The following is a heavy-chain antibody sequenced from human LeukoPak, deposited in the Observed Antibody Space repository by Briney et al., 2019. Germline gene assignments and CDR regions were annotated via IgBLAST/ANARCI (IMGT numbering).Heavy chain of an antibody. Sequence: ASAKVSCKSSAYTFTTYYIHWVRQAPGQGLEWIGMIYPSTGSTYYAQRFQGRVTMTRDTSTSTVYMELGSLTSDDTAVYYCARDWRIALVRGVINVPGGMNVWGQGTTVTVSS. CDR3: ARDWRIALVRGVINVPGGMNV. CDR1: AYTFTTYY. V-gene: IGHV1-46*01. J-gene: IGHJ6*02. CDR2: IYPSTGST. D-gene: IGHD3-10*01.